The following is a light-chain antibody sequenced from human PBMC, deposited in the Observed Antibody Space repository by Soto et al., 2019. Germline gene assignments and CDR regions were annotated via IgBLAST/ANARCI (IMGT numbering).Light chain of an antibody. J-gene: IGKJ4*01. CDR3: QQANSFLLT. Sequence: PSSLSASVGERVTITFRASQSISSYLNWYQQKPGKAPKLLIYAASSLQSGVPSRFSGSGSGTDFTLTISSLQPEDFATYYCQQANSFLLTFGGGTKVDIK. CDR1: QSISSY. CDR2: AAS. V-gene: IGKV1-39*01.